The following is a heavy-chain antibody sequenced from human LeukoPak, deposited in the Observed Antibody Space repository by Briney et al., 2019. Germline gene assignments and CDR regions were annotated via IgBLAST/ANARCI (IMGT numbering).Heavy chain of an antibody. Sequence: SETLSLTCTVSGGSISSGDYFWSWIRQHPGKGQEWIGYIYYSGSTYYNPSLKSRVAISVDTSKNQFSLTVGSVTAADTAVYYCTRAPPGIAAAGPPAHWYFDLWGRGTLVTVSS. CDR2: IYYSGST. CDR1: GGSISSGDYF. J-gene: IGHJ2*01. CDR3: TRAPPGIAAAGPPAHWYFDL. V-gene: IGHV4-31*03. D-gene: IGHD6-13*01.